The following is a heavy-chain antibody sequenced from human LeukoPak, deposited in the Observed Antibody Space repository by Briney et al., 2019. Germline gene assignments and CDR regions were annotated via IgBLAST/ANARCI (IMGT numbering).Heavy chain of an antibody. V-gene: IGHV1-3*03. CDR3: ARVRYQLPAVNDAFDI. CDR1: GYTFTSYA. Sequence: GASVRVSCKASGYTFTSYAMHWVRQAPGQRLEWMGWINAGNGNTKYSQEFQGRVTITRDTSASTAYMELSSLRSEDMAVYYCARVRYQLPAVNDAFDIWGQGTMVTVSS. D-gene: IGHD2-2*01. J-gene: IGHJ3*02. CDR2: INAGNGNT.